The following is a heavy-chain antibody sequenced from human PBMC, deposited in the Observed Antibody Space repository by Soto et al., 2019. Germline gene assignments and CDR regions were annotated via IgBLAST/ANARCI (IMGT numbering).Heavy chain of an antibody. J-gene: IGHJ6*02. CDR1: GASITSGNYY. CDR3: ARHKPNSSGWYYYGMDV. Sequence: SETLSLTCTVSGASITSGNYYWGWIRQPPGRGLEWIGSISYSGSTYYNPSLKSRVTISVDTSQNQLSLKLSSVTAADTAVYYCARHKPNSSGWYYYGMDVWGQGTTVT. CDR2: ISYSGST. D-gene: IGHD6-19*01. V-gene: IGHV4-39*01.